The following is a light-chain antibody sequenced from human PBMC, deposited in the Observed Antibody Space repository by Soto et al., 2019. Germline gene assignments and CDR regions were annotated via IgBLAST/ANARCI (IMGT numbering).Light chain of an antibody. Sequence: EIEMTQSPSSVSASVGDRATLTCRASQDISSWLAWFQQKPGKAPKLLIYAASSLPIGVPSRFSGSGSGTDFTLTISSLQPEDYATYYCQQGNSLPLTFGGGTKVEIK. CDR3: QQGNSLPLT. CDR2: AAS. V-gene: IGKV1-12*01. J-gene: IGKJ4*02. CDR1: QDISSW.